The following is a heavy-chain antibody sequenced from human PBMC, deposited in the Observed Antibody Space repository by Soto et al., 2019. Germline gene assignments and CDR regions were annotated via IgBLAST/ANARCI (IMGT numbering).Heavy chain of an antibody. J-gene: IGHJ5*02. D-gene: IGHD3-16*01. CDR3: VRSGTARLRRHSGFDA. Sequence: EVQLVESGGGLVKPGASLRLSCAASGFTFNTYDMNWVRQAPGQGLEWVASITTISAYIYYADSLQGRVTISRDNAKNSLFLQLSSLRAEDTAVYYCVRSGTARLRRHSGFDAWGQGTLVTVSS. V-gene: IGHV3-21*01. CDR2: ITTISAYI. CDR1: GFTFNTYD.